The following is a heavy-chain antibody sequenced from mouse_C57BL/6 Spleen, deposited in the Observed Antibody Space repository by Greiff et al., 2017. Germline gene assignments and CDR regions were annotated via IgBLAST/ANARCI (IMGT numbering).Heavy chain of an antibody. Sequence: EVQLQQSGPGLVKPSQSLSLTCSVTGYSITSGYYWNWIRQFPGNKLEWMGYISYDGSNNYNPSLKNRISITRDTSKNQFFLKLNSVTTEDTATYYCARDEHYYFDYWGQGTTLTVSS. CDR2: ISYDGSN. J-gene: IGHJ2*01. CDR1: GYSITSGYY. CDR3: ARDEHYYFDY. V-gene: IGHV3-6*01.